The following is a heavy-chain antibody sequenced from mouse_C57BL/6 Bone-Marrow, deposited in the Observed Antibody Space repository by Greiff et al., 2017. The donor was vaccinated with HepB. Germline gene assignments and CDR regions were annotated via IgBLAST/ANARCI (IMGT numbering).Heavy chain of an antibody. CDR1: GFTFNNYW. D-gene: IGHD2-4*01. V-gene: IGHV6-3*01. J-gene: IGHJ2*01. CDR2: IRLKSDNYAT. CDR3: TGPYEYDDDY. Sequence: EVKLMESGGGLVQPGGSMKLSCVASGFTFNNYWMNWVRQSPEKGLEWVAQIRLKSDNYATHYAESVKGRFTISRDDSKSGVYLQMNNLRAEDTGVDYCTGPYEYDDDYWGQGTTLTVSS.